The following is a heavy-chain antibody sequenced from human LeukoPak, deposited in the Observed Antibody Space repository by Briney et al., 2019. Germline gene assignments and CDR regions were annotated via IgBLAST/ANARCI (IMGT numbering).Heavy chain of an antibody. CDR1: GLTFSNYW. V-gene: IGHV3-7*01. D-gene: IGHD6-13*01. J-gene: IGHJ6*03. Sequence: GGSLRLSCAASGLTFSNYWMSWVRQAPGKGLEWVANIKQDGKQKYYVDSVKGRFTISRDNAKSSLYLQMNSLRAEDTAVYYCARQGGGCSSSWYVEHYYYMDVWGKGTTVTVSS. CDR3: ARQGGGCSSSWYVEHYYYMDV. CDR2: IKQDGKQK.